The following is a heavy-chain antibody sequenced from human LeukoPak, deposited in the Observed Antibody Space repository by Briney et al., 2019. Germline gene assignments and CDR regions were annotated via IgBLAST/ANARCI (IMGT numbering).Heavy chain of an antibody. CDR1: GGSISSGSYY. J-gene: IGHJ5*02. Sequence: SETLSLTCTVTGGSISSGSYYWSWIRQPAGKGLEWIGRIYTSGSTNYNPSLKSRVTISVDTSKNQFSLKLSSVTAADTAVYYCAREDLAANANWFDPWGQGTLVTVSS. CDR3: AREDLAANANWFDP. CDR2: IYTSGST. V-gene: IGHV4-61*02. D-gene: IGHD6-13*01.